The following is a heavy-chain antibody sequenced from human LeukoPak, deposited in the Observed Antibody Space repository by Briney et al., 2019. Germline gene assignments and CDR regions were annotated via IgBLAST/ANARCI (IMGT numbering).Heavy chain of an antibody. D-gene: IGHD3-3*01. CDR3: ARARRVFGVVIPDSNAFDI. V-gene: IGHV1-2*04. CDR1: GYTFTGYY. J-gene: IGHJ3*02. CDR2: INPNSGGT. Sequence: ASVKVSCKASGYTFTGYYMHWVRQAPGQGLEWMGWINPNSGGTNYAQKFQGWVTMTRDTSISTAYMELSRLRSDDTAVYYCARARRVFGVVIPDSNAFDIWGQGTMVTVSS.